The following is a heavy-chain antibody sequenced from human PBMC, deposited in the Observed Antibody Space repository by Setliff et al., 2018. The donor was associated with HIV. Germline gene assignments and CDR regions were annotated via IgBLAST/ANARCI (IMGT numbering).Heavy chain of an antibody. CDR3: ARWPSYDYVWGSYLDY. D-gene: IGHD3-16*02. CDR1: GDSISSDFY. V-gene: IGHV4-38-2*02. J-gene: IGHJ4*02. Sequence: SETLSLTCTVSGDSISSDFYWGWIRQPPGKGLEWIASIYHSGNTYYMPSLQSRVTISIDMSKNQFSLKLSSVTAADTAVYYCARWPSYDYVWGSYLDYWGQGTLVTVSS. CDR2: IYHSGNT.